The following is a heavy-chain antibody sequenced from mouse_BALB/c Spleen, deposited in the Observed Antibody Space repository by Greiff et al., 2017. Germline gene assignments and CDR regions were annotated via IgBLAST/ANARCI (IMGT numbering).Heavy chain of an antibody. V-gene: IGHV1-77*01. Sequence: VKLQESGAELARPGASVKLSCKASGYTFTDYYINWVKQRTGQGLEWIGEIYPGSGNTYYNEKFKGKATLTADKSSSTAYMQLSSLTSEDSAVYFCARSGYGAYWGQGTLVTVSA. CDR1: GYTFTDYY. J-gene: IGHJ3*01. CDR3: ARSGYGAY. CDR2: IYPGSGNT. D-gene: IGHD3-1*01.